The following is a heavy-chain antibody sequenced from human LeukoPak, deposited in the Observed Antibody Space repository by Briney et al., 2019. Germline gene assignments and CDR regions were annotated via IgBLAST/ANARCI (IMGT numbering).Heavy chain of an antibody. V-gene: IGHV3-53*01. CDR1: GFTDY. CDR2: IYSGGST. J-gene: IGHJ4*02. Sequence: PGGSLRLSCAASGFTDYMTWVRQAPGKGLVWVSVIYSGGSTYYAASVKGRFSVFGDNSKNTVYLQMNSLRAEDTAVYYCAGVSFSSGWYRDYWGQGTLVTVSS. CDR3: AGVSFSSGWYRDY. D-gene: IGHD6-19*01.